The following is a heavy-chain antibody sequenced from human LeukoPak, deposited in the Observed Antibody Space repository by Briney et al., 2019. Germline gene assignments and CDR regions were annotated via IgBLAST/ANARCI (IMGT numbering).Heavy chain of an antibody. CDR1: GGSISSYY. V-gene: IGHV4-4*07. J-gene: IGHJ4*02. D-gene: IGHD5-18*01. Sequence: PSETLSLTCTVSGGSISSYYWSWIRQTAGKGLEWIGRIYTSGSPNYNPSLKSRVTMSVDTSKNQFSLKLSSVTAADTAVYYCARGDPDTAMVTGPLDYWGQGTLVTVSS. CDR3: ARGDPDTAMVTGPLDY. CDR2: IYTSGSP.